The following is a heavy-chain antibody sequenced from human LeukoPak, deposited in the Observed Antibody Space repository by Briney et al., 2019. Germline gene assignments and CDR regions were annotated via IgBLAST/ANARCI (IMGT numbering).Heavy chain of an antibody. CDR1: GFTFSSYA. CDR2: VMGGGITT. V-gene: IGHV3-23*01. J-gene: IGHJ4*02. D-gene: IGHD3-22*01. Sequence: GGSLRLSCAASGFTFSSYAMGWVRQAPGKGLEWVSNVMGGGITTYYADSMKGRFTISRDNSKDTLFLQINSLRAEDTATYYCAKASTRDSGYYFDSWGQGTLVTVSS. CDR3: AKASTRDSGYYFDS.